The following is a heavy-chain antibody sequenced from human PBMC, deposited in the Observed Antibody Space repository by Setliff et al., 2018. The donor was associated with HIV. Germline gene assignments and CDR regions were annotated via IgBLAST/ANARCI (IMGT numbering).Heavy chain of an antibody. J-gene: IGHJ4*02. Sequence: PSETLSLTCTVSGGSISSGSYYWSWIRQPAGKGLEWIGRIYTSGSTNYTPSLKSRVTISVDTSKNQFSLKLSSVTAADTAVYYCAGSWSGYPLSFGYWGQGTLVTVSS. CDR1: GGSISSGSYY. V-gene: IGHV4-61*02. D-gene: IGHD3-3*01. CDR2: IYTSGST. CDR3: AGSWSGYPLSFGY.